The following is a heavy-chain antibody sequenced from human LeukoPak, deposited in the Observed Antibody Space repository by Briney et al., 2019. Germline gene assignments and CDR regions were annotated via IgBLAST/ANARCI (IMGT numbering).Heavy chain of an antibody. Sequence: GGSLRLSCAASGFIFTAYGMHWVRQAPGKGLEWVAVISHDLTYQAYADSVKGRFTISRDDSKNTLYLQMNSLRAEDTAVYYCAREKDYYYYYMDVWGKGTTVTVSS. CDR1: GFIFTAYG. CDR2: ISHDLTYQ. J-gene: IGHJ6*03. V-gene: IGHV3-30*03. CDR3: AREKDYYYYYMDV.